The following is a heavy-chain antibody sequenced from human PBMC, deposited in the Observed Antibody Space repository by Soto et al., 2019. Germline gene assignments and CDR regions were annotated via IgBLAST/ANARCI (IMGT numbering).Heavy chain of an antibody. D-gene: IGHD7-27*01. J-gene: IGHJ4*02. Sequence: GGPRSLSGSAAGFSFVKYSMNLVRQAPGKGLEWVSYISNTRVTIYYADSVKGRFTVSRDNAKTSLYLQMNSLRDEDTAVYYCARGNWGSSEYCGQGTLVTVSS. CDR1: GFSFVKYS. CDR2: ISNTRVTI. V-gene: IGHV3-48*02. CDR3: ARGNWGSSEY.